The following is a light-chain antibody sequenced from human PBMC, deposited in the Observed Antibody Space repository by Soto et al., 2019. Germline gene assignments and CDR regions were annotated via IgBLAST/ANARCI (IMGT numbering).Light chain of an antibody. V-gene: IGLV1-44*01. Sequence: QSVLTQPPSASGTPGQRVTISCSGSSSNTGSNSVNWYQQLPGTAPKLLMYSSNQRPSGVPHRFSGSKSGTSAYLAIRGLKAEDEADYYCAAWDDSLNGVVFGGGTKLTVL. CDR2: SSN. CDR3: AAWDDSLNGVV. CDR1: SSNTGSNS. J-gene: IGLJ3*02.